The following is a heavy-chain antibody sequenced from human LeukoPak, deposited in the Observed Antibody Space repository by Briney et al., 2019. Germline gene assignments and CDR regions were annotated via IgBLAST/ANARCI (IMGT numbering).Heavy chain of an antibody. D-gene: IGHD6-13*01. CDR2: INHRGST. Sequence: SETLSLTCAAYGGSFSGYYWSWIRQPPGKGLEGIGEINHRGSTNYNPSLKSRVTISVDTSKNQFSLKLSSVTAVDTAVYDCVRDYRGAGAGTAHMDVWGKGTTVTVSS. V-gene: IGHV4-34*01. CDR3: VRDYRGAGAGTAHMDV. J-gene: IGHJ6*03. CDR1: GGSFSGYY.